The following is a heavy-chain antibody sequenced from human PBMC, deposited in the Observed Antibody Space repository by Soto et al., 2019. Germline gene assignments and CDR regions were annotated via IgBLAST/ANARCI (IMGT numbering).Heavy chain of an antibody. CDR1: GGSISSGGYY. CDR3: ARDLWGSSSCLDP. D-gene: IGHD6-13*01. J-gene: IGHJ5*02. Sequence: SETLSLTCTVSGGSISSGGYYWSWIRQHPGKGLEWIGYIYYSGSTYYNPSLKSRVTISVDTSKNQFSLKLSSVTAADTAVYYCARDLWGSSSCLDPWGQGTLVTVSS. CDR2: IYYSGST. V-gene: IGHV4-31*03.